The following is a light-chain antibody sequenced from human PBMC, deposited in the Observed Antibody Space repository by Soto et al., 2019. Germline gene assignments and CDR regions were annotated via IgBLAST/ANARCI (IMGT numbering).Light chain of an antibody. J-gene: IGKJ3*01. CDR1: QNVGNY. CDR3: QQRGNWPPT. Sequence: EVVLTQSPATLSLSPGERATLSCRASQNVGNYLAWYQQKPGQAPRLLIYDASNRATGIPTRFSGSMSVTDFTLTISSLEPEDFAVYYCQQRGNWPPTFGPGTKVEIK. CDR2: DAS. V-gene: IGKV3-11*01.